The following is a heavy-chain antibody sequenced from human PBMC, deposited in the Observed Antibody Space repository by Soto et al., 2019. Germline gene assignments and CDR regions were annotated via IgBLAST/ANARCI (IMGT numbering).Heavy chain of an antibody. CDR3: AKAATDSSGYYSYYFDS. Sequence: GGSLRLSCAASGFTFSSYGMPWVRQAPGKGLEWVAVISYDGSNTYYADYVKGRFTLSRDTSKNTLYLQINSLRAEDTAVYYCAKAATDSSGYYSYYFDSWGQGTLVTVSS. CDR1: GFTFSSYG. V-gene: IGHV3-30*18. D-gene: IGHD3-22*01. CDR2: ISYDGSNT. J-gene: IGHJ4*02.